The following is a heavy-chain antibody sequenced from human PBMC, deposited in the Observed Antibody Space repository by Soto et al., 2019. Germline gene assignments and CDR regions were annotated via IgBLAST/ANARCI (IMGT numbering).Heavy chain of an antibody. V-gene: IGHV3-33*01. Sequence: QVQLVESGGGVVQPGRSLRLSCAASGFTFSSYGMHWVRQAPGKGLEWVAVIWYDGSNKYYADSVKGRFTISRDNSKNTLYLQMNSLRAEDTAVYYCASTSSSWSDFDHWGQGTLVTVSS. CDR2: IWYDGSNK. D-gene: IGHD6-13*01. CDR3: ASTSSSWSDFDH. J-gene: IGHJ4*02. CDR1: GFTFSSYG.